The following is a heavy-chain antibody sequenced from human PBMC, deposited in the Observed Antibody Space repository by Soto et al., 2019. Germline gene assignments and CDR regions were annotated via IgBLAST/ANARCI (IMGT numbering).Heavy chain of an antibody. CDR2: IGGRGNSA. V-gene: IGHV3-23*01. CDR3: VGEGRGSFDF. Sequence: GGSLRLSCAASGFIFTNYAMNWVRQAPGKGLEWVSVIGGRGNSAYYADSVQGRFTISRDNSKNTLSLQMSSLTADDTAIYYCVGEGRGSFDFWGRGKMVTVSS. D-gene: IGHD5-12*01. CDR1: GFIFTNYA. J-gene: IGHJ3*01.